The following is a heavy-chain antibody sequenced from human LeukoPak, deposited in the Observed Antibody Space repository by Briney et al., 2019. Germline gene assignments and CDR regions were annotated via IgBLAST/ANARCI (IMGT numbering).Heavy chain of an antibody. D-gene: IGHD6-13*01. V-gene: IGHV1-2*02. J-gene: IGHJ6*02. CDR2: INPNSGGT. Sequence: ASVKVSCKASGYTFTGYYMHWVRQAPGQGLEWMGWINPNSGGTNYAQKFQGRVTMTRDTSISTAYMELSRLRSDDTAVYYCARDEQQRSYYGMDVWGQGTTVTVSS. CDR3: ARDEQQRSYYGMDV. CDR1: GYTFTGYY.